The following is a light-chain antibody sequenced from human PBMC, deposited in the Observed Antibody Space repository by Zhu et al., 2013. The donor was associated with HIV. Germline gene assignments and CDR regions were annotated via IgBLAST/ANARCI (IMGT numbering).Light chain of an antibody. CDR1: QRIGTY. CDR2: SAA. V-gene: IGKV1-12*01. Sequence: DIQMTQSPSSVSASVGDRVAISCRASQRIGTYLAWYQQKPGKAPILLIHSAATLQSGVPSRFGGSGSGTDFTLIISGLQAEDLATYYCQQTYNFPLTFGEGPRCRS. J-gene: IGKJ4*01. CDR3: QQTYNFPLT.